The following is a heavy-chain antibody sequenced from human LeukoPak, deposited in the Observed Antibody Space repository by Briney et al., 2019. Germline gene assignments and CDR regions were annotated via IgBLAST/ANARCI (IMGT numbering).Heavy chain of an antibody. CDR2: IIPIFGTA. V-gene: IGHV1-69*05. Sequence: SVKVSCKASGGTFSSYAISWVRQAPGQGLEWMGGIIPIFGTANYAQKFQGRVTITTDESTSTAYMELSSLRSEDTAVYYCARGYQLLYGHFQHWGQGTLVTVSS. CDR1: GGTFSSYA. D-gene: IGHD2-2*02. CDR3: ARGYQLLYGHFQH. J-gene: IGHJ1*01.